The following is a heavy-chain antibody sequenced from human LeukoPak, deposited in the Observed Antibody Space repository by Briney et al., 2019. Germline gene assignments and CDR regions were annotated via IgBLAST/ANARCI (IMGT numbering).Heavy chain of an antibody. V-gene: IGHV1-18*01. Sequence: GASVKVSCKASGYTFTSYGISWVRQAPGQGLEWMGWISAYNGNTNYAQKLQGRVTMTTDTSTSTAYMELRSLRSDDTAVYYCARGYNTAMVRSLPRFYFDYWGQGTLVTVSS. D-gene: IGHD5-18*01. J-gene: IGHJ4*02. CDR3: ARGYNTAMVRSLPRFYFDY. CDR2: ISAYNGNT. CDR1: GYTFTSYG.